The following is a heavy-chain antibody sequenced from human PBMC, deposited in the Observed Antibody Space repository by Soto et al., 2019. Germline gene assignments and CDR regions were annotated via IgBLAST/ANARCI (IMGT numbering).Heavy chain of an antibody. V-gene: IGHV1-2*02. CDR2: INPNSGGT. D-gene: IGHD3-3*01. J-gene: IGHJ6*02. CDR3: ARDRGRGSYVFWSGPIYYYYGRDV. Sequence: GASLKVSCKASGYTFTGYYMHWVRQAPGQGLEWMGWINPNSGGTNYSQKFQCMVTMTRGASISTAYMELSMVISDDTAVYYCARDRGRGSYVFWSGPIYYYYGRDVWGQGTTVTVSS. CDR1: GYTFTGYY.